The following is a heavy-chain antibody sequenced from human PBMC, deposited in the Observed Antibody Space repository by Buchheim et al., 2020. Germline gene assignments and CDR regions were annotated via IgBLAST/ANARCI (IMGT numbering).Heavy chain of an antibody. V-gene: IGHV3-30*18. D-gene: IGHD1-26*01. CDR3: AKDLLVGAIEAVDH. CDR2: ISYDGSKK. Sequence: QVQLVESGGGVVQPGRSLRLSCAASGFTFSSYGMHWVRQAPGKGLEWVAVISYDGSKKYYEDSVKGRFTISRDNSKNTLYLQMNSLRVEDTAVYHCAKDLLVGAIEAVDHWGQGTL. CDR1: GFTFSSYG. J-gene: IGHJ4*02.